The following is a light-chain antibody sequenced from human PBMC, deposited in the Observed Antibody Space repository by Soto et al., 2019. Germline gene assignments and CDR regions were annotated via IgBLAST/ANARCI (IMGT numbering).Light chain of an antibody. CDR2: DAS. V-gene: IGKV3-11*01. CDR3: QQRSSWPLT. Sequence: EIVLTQSPANVSLSPGERTTLSCRASQTVTYYLAWYQQKPGQPPRLLIYDASNRATGIPARFSGSGSGTDFTLTISSLEPEDFAVYYCQQRSSWPLTFGGGTKVEIK. J-gene: IGKJ4*01. CDR1: QTVTYY.